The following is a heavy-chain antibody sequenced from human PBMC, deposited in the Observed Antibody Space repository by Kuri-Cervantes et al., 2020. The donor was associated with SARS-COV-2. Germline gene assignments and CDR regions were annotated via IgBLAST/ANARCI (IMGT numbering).Heavy chain of an antibody. CDR3: AKPQGLYEFWSGNYFDY. Sequence: GGLLILCCAAAGFTFSSYAKSWVRQAPGKGLEWVSTISSSGGSTYYEDSVKRRFTISRDNSKTTLYQQMNSLTAEDTAVYYCAKPQGLYEFWSGNYFDYWGQGTLVTVSS. CDR1: GFTFSSYA. J-gene: IGHJ4*02. CDR2: ISSSGGST. D-gene: IGHD3-3*01. V-gene: IGHV3-23*01.